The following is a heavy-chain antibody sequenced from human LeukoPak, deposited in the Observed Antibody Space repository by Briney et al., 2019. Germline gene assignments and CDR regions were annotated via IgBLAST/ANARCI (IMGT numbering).Heavy chain of an antibody. CDR2: IIPIFGTA. V-gene: IGHV1-69*05. CDR1: GGTFTSYA. Sequence: EASVKVSCKASGGTFTSYAISWVRQAPGQGLEWMGGIIPIFGTANYAQKFQGRVTITTDESTSTAYMELSSLRSEDTAVYYCASAGYNWNYCFDYWGQGTLVTVSS. D-gene: IGHD1-7*01. J-gene: IGHJ4*02. CDR3: ASAGYNWNYCFDY.